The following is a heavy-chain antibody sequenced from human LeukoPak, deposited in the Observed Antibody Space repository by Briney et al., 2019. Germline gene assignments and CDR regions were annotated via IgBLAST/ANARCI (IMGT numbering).Heavy chain of an antibody. Sequence: PSETLSLTCTVSGGSISSYYWSWIRQPPGKGLEWIGFIYYSGSTNYNPSLKSRVTISVDTSKNQFSLKLSSVTAADTAVYYCARPSLDYGGIDAFDFWGQGTLVTVSS. CDR2: IYYSGST. CDR1: GGSISSYY. J-gene: IGHJ3*01. D-gene: IGHD4-23*01. CDR3: ARPSLDYGGIDAFDF. V-gene: IGHV4-59*08.